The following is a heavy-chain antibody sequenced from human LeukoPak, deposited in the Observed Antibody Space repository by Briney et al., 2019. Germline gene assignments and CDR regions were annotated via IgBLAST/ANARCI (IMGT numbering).Heavy chain of an antibody. CDR1: GGTFSSYA. D-gene: IGHD3-9*01. J-gene: IGHJ4*02. CDR3: AREVYPRYDILTGYPLDY. Sequence: SVKVSCKASGGTFSSYAISWVRQAPGQGLEWMGGIIPIFGTANYAQKFQGRVTITADESTSTAYMELSSLRSEDTAVYYCAREVYPRYDILTGYPLDYWGQGTLVTVSS. CDR2: IIPIFGTA. V-gene: IGHV1-69*01.